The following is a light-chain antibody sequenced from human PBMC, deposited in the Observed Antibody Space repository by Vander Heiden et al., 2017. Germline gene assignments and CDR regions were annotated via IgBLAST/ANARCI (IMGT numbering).Light chain of an antibody. V-gene: IGKV3-20*01. Sequence: EIVLTPSPGTLSLSPGESATLSCRASQSVSSSYLAWYQQKPGQAPRLLIYGASSRATGIPDRFSGSGSGTDFTLTISRLEPEDFAVYYCQQYGSSSSFGPGTKVDIK. CDR2: GAS. CDR1: QSVSSSY. J-gene: IGKJ3*01. CDR3: QQYGSSSS.